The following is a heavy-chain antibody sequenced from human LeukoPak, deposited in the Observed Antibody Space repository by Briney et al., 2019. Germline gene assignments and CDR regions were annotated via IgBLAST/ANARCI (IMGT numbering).Heavy chain of an antibody. CDR2: ISTSSSYI. V-gene: IGHV3-21*01. J-gene: IGHJ3*02. Sequence: GGSLRLSCGASGFSFSSHAMNWVRQAPGKGLEWVSSISTSSSYIYSADSVKGRFTISRDNAKNSLYLQMNSLRAEDTAVYYCVRDTLSPDAFDIWGQGTMVTVSS. CDR1: GFSFSSHA. CDR3: VRDTLSPDAFDI.